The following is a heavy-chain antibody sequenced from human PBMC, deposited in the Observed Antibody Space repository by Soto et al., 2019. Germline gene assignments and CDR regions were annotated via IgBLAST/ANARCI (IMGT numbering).Heavy chain of an antibody. CDR3: ARGSYGDYKF. CDR2: ISAYNGDT. Sequence: QVQLVQSGGEVKMPGASVKVSCKASGYTFSDYGMSWVRQAPGQGLEWMGWISAYNGDTNYAQKFQGRVTMTTDTSTNTAYMELRSLRSDDTAVYYCARGSYGDYKFWGRGTLVTVSS. J-gene: IGHJ4*02. V-gene: IGHV1-18*01. D-gene: IGHD4-17*01. CDR1: GYTFSDYG.